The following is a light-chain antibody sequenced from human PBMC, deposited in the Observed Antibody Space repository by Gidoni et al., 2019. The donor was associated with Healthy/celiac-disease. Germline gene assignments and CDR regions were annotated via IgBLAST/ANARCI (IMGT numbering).Light chain of an antibody. CDR3: QQYYSTLLT. CDR2: WAS. J-gene: IGKJ4*01. V-gene: IGKV4-1*01. CDR1: QSVLYSSNNKNY. Sequence: DIVMTQSPDSLAVSLGERATINCKSSQSVLYSSNNKNYLAWYQQKPGQHPKLLIYWASTRESGVPDRLSGSGSWTDFTLTISSLQAEDVAVYYCQQYYSTLLTFGGGTKVEIK.